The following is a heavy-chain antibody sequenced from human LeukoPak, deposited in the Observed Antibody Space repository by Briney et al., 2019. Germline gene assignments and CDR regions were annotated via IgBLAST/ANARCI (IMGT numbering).Heavy chain of an antibody. CDR3: AKGKSGSYLLLAGY. CDR2: ISGSGGST. V-gene: IGHV3-23*01. Sequence: PGGSLRLSCAASGFTFSSYAMSWVRQAPGKGLEWVSAISGSGGSTYYADSVKGRFTISRDNSKNTLYLQMNSLRAEDTAVYYCAKGKSGSYLLLAGYWGQGTLVTVSS. J-gene: IGHJ4*02. CDR1: GFTFSSYA. D-gene: IGHD1-26*01.